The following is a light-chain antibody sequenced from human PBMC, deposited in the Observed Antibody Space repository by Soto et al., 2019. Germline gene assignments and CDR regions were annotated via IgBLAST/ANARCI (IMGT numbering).Light chain of an antibody. V-gene: IGLV2-14*01. J-gene: IGLJ1*01. CDR1: SSDVGGYNY. CDR3: SSYTGSSLYV. CDR2: DVS. Sequence: QSALTQPASVSGSPGQSITISCTGTSSDVGGYNYVSWYQQHPGKAPKLMIYDVSNRPSGVSNRFSGSQSGNTASLTISGLQAEDEADYYCSSYTGSSLYVFGTGTKVTVL.